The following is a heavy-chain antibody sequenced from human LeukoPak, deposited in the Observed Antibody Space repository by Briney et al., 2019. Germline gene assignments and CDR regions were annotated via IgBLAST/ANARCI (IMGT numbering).Heavy chain of an antibody. D-gene: IGHD5-18*01. CDR1: GFIVSNYV. CDR3: AKTEGGTAMATDY. CDR2: LAYDGSNK. V-gene: IGHV3-30*18. Sequence: GGSLRLSCAASGFIVSNYVMHWVRQTPGKGLEWVAVLAYDGSNKYYADSVKGRFTISRDNSKNTLYLQMNSLRAEDTAVYYCAKTEGGTAMATDYWGQGTLVTVSS. J-gene: IGHJ4*02.